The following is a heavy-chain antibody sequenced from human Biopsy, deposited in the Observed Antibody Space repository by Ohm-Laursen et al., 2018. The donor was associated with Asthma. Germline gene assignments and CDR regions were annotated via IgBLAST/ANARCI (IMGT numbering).Heavy chain of an antibody. CDR3: ARGAYYDFWSGYSRPIPGYYGMDV. V-gene: IGHV3-30*03. D-gene: IGHD3-3*01. Sequence: SLRLSCAASGFSFDDYAMHWVRQAPGKGLEWVAVISYDGRNKYYGDSVKGRFTISRDNSKNTVYLQMISLRVEDTSVYYCARGAYYDFWSGYSRPIPGYYGMDVWGHGTTVTVSS. CDR1: GFSFDDYA. CDR2: ISYDGRNK. J-gene: IGHJ6*02.